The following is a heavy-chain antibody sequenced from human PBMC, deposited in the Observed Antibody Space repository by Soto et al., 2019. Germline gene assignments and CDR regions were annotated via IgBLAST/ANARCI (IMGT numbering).Heavy chain of an antibody. CDR2: ISGSGHST. CDR3: ARPQTPCTRTGCHNAPFDN. V-gene: IGHV3-23*01. J-gene: IGHJ4*02. Sequence: EVQLLESGGDLVQPGGSLRLSCAASSFTFSSFAMSWVRQAPGKGLEWVSAISGSGHSTYYADSVKGRFTISRDNSKNTLYVQMNSLRAEDTAIYYCARPQTPCTRTGCHNAPFDNWGQGTLVTVSS. CDR1: SFTFSSFA. D-gene: IGHD2-2*02.